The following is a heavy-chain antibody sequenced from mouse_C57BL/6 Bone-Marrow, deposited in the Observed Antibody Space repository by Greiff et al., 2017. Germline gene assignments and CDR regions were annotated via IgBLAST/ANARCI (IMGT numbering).Heavy chain of an antibody. CDR2: INYDGSST. CDR3: ARDAGPFDY. CDR1: GFTFSDYY. V-gene: IGHV5-16*01. J-gene: IGHJ2*01. Sequence: EVKVVESEGGLVQPGSSMKLSCTASGFTFSDYYMAWVRQVPDKGLEWVANINYDGSSTYYLDSLKSRFIISRDNAKNILYLQMSILKSEDTATYYCARDAGPFDYWGQGTTLTVSS.